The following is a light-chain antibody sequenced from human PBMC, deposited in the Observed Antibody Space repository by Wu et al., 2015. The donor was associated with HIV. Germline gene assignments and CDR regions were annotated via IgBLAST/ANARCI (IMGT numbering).Light chain of an antibody. J-gene: IGKJ1*01. CDR3: QQRSNWPWT. V-gene: IGKV3-11*01. CDR2: DAS. Sequence: DIVLTQSPATLSLSPGERVTLSCRASQSVGSFLVWYQQKPGQAPRLLIYDASNRAPGIPARFSGSGSGTDFTLTISSLEPEDFAVYYCQQRSNWPWTFGQGTKVEIK. CDR1: QSVGSF.